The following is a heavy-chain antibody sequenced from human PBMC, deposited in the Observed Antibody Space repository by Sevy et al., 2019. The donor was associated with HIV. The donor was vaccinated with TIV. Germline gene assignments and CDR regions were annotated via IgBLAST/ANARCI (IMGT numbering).Heavy chain of an antibody. Sequence: GESLEISCAASGFTFAKYSMSWVRQAPGKGLEWVSTFSFGCGRINYADSVKGRFTISRDDSKNTLFLQMNSLRAEDTATYFCAREGCTQPHDYWGQGTLVTVSS. V-gene: IGHV3-23*01. D-gene: IGHD2-8*01. CDR1: GFTFAKYS. CDR3: AREGCTQPHDY. J-gene: IGHJ4*02. CDR2: FSFGCGRI.